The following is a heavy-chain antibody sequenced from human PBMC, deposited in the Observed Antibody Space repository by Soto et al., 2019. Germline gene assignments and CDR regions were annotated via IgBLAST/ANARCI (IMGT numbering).Heavy chain of an antibody. J-gene: IGHJ4*02. D-gene: IGHD2-8*01. CDR2: VYYRGRS. CDR1: GCSVSNSNYY. CDR3: VSQRTSVLTQAYFDY. Sequence: PXETLYLTCTVSGCSVSNSNYYWGWIRQSPGKGLEWIGSVYYRGRSYSKSSVKSRVTISVDTSKNQFSLNLNSVTASDTAVYYCVSQRTSVLTQAYFDYWGPGALVTVSS. V-gene: IGHV4-39*01.